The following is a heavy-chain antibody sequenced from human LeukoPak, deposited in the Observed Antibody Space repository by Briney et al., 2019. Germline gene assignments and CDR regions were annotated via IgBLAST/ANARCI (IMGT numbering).Heavy chain of an antibody. CDR3: AGDSLNDYGGSAVGWYFDL. J-gene: IGHJ2*01. V-gene: IGHV3-33*01. CDR2: IWYDGSNK. Sequence: GGSLRLSCAASGFTFSSYGMHWVRQAPGKGLEWVAVIWYDGSNKYYADSVKGRFTISRDNSKNTLYLQMNSLRAEDTAVYYCAGDSLNDYGGSAVGWYFDLWGRGTLVTVSS. D-gene: IGHD4-23*01. CDR1: GFTFSSYG.